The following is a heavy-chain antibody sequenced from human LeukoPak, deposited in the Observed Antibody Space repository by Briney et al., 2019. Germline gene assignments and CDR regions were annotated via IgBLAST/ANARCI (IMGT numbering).Heavy chain of an antibody. D-gene: IGHD3-10*01. V-gene: IGHV1-8*01. CDR3: ARVPRGLVWVGGIGFDS. J-gene: IGHJ4*02. CDR2: MNPKSGST. CDR1: GDTFNSYD. Sequence: GASVKVSCKASGDTFNSYDINWVRQATGQGLEWMGWMNPKSGSTGYAQKFQGRVTMTRDTSISTACMELSSLTFEDTAVYYCARVPRGLVWVGGIGFDSWGQGTLVIVSS.